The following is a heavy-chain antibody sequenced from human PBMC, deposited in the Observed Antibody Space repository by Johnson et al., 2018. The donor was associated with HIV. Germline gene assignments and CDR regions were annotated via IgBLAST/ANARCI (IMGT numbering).Heavy chain of an antibody. J-gene: IGHJ3*02. CDR3: TTVQVGRNYGGKYHI. Sequence: VQLVESGGGLVKPGGSLRLSCAASGFTFINAWMSWVRQAPGKGLEWVGRIYSKTDGGTTEYAAPVKGRFTISRDDSKNTLYLQMNSLKSEDTAVYYCTTVQVGRNYGGKYHIWGQGTMVTVSS. V-gene: IGHV3-15*01. CDR2: IYSKTDGGTT. CDR1: GFTFINAW. D-gene: IGHD1-7*01.